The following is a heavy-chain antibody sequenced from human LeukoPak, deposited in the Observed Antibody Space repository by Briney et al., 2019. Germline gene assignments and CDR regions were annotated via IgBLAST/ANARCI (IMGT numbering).Heavy chain of an antibody. J-gene: IGHJ4*02. CDR1: GYTFSSYD. CDR2: MNPNSGNT. V-gene: IGHV1-8*01. Sequence: GASVKVSCKASGYTFSSYDINWVRQATGQGLEWMGWMNPNSGNTGYAQKFQGRVTITADESTSTAYMELSSLRSEDTAVYYCAKMAVAGTVADYWGQGTLVTVSS. D-gene: IGHD6-19*01. CDR3: AKMAVAGTVADY.